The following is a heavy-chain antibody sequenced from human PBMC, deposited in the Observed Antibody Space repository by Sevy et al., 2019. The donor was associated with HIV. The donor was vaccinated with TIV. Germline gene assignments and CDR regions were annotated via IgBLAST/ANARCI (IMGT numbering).Heavy chain of an antibody. CDR1: GFIFSNYW. V-gene: IGHV3-7*01. Sequence: GGSLRLSCTASGFIFSNYWMSWVRQAPGKGLEWVANIKQDGSEKYYVDSVKGRFTISRDNTKNSLYLQMNSLRAEDTAVYYCAGAGEDTVVVSTAIGILIMDVWGQGTTVTVSS. CDR2: IKQDGSEK. J-gene: IGHJ6*02. CDR3: AGAGEDTVVVSTAIGILIMDV. D-gene: IGHD2-2*02.